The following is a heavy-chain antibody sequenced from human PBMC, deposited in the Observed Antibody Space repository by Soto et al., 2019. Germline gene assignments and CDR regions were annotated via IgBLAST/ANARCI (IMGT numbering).Heavy chain of an antibody. V-gene: IGHV3-33*01. CDR2: IWYDGSNK. Sequence: GGSLRLSCAASGFTVSSYGMHWVRQAPGKGLEWVAVIWYDGSNKYYADSVKGRFTISRDNSKNTLYLQMNSLRAEDTAVYYCARDYRDDYYYGMDVWGQGTTVTVSS. J-gene: IGHJ6*02. CDR3: ARDYRDDYYYGMDV. CDR1: GFTVSSYG. D-gene: IGHD4-4*01.